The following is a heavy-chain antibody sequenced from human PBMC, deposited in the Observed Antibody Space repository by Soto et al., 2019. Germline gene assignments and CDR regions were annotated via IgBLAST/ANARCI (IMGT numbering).Heavy chain of an antibody. CDR1: GFTFSSYA. CDR3: AKDRDSSGWHASYAFDI. V-gene: IGHV3-23*01. Sequence: GGSLRLSCAASGFTFSSYAMSWVRQAPGKGLEWVSAISGSGGSTYYADSVKGRFTISRDNSKNTLYLQMNSLRAEDTAVYYCAKDRDSSGWHASYAFDIWGQGTMVTVSS. CDR2: ISGSGGST. J-gene: IGHJ3*02. D-gene: IGHD6-19*01.